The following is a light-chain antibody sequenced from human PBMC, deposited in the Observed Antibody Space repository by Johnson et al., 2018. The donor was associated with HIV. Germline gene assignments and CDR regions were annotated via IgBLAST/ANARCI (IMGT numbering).Light chain of an antibody. CDR2: DNN. CDR1: TSNIGNNY. V-gene: IGLV1-51*01. CDR3: GTWDSSLSVYV. J-gene: IGLJ1*01. Sequence: QSVLTQPPSVSAAPGQKVTISCSGSTSNIGNNYVSWYQQFPGTAPKLLIYDNNKRPSGIPDRFSGSKSGTSATLGITGLQTGDEADYYCGTWDSSLSVYVVGNGTKVTVL.